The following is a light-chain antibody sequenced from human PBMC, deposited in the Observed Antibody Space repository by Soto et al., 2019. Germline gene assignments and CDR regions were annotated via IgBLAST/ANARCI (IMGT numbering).Light chain of an antibody. CDR1: QTISSW. J-gene: IGKJ1*01. CDR3: QHYNSYPEA. V-gene: IGKV1-5*03. CDR2: KAS. Sequence: DIQMTHSPSTLSGSVGDRVTITCRARQTISSWLAWYQQKPGKAPKLLIYKASTLKSGVPSRVSGRGAGTDFTRTISSLQPDDVATDDCQHYNSYPEAFGQGTKVDIK.